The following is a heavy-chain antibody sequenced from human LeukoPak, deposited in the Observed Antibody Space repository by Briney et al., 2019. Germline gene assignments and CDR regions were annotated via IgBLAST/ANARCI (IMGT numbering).Heavy chain of an antibody. CDR2: IYYSGST. CDR3: ARGPLWFGELSPPDY. D-gene: IGHD3-10*01. CDR1: GGSISSGDYY. V-gene: IGHV4-30-4*01. J-gene: IGHJ4*02. Sequence: PSETLSLTCTVSGGSISSGDYYWSWIRQPPGKGLEWIGYIYYSGSTYYNPSLKSRVTISVDTSKNQFSLKLSSVTAADTAVYYCARGPLWFGELSPPDYWGQGTLVTVSS.